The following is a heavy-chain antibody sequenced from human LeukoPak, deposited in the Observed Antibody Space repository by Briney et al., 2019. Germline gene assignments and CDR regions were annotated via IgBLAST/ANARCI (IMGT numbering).Heavy chain of an antibody. CDR1: GFTFSSNY. D-gene: IGHD3-22*01. Sequence: GGSLRLSCAASGFTFSSNYMSWVRQAPGKGLEWVSVIYSGGSTYYADSVKGRFTISRDNSKNTLYLQMNSLRAEDTAVYYCARDPDDYDSSGYYFHHVDYWGQGTLVTVSS. CDR3: ARDPDDYDSSGYYFHHVDY. CDR2: IYSGGST. V-gene: IGHV3-66*01. J-gene: IGHJ4*02.